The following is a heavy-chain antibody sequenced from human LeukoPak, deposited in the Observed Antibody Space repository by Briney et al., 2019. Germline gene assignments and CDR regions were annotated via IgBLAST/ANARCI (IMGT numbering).Heavy chain of an antibody. V-gene: IGHV1-69*13. Sequence: GASVKVSCKASGGTFSSYAISWVRQAPGQGLEWLGGIIPICGTANYAQTFQGRVTITADESTSTAYMELSRLRSDDTAVYSCARVLMVRGVRYYYYYMDVWGKGTTVTVSS. CDR2: IIPICGTA. CDR3: ARVLMVRGVRYYYYYMDV. D-gene: IGHD3-10*01. J-gene: IGHJ6*03. CDR1: GGTFSSYA.